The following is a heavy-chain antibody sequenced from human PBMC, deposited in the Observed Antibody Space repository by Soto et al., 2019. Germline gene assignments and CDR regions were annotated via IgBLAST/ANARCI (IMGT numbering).Heavy chain of an antibody. CDR1: GFTFSSYA. CDR2: ISYDGSNK. D-gene: IGHD2-15*01. J-gene: IGHJ2*01. Sequence: QVQLVESGGGVVQPGRSLRLSCAASGFTFSSYAMHWVRQAPGKGLEWVAVISYDGSNKYYADSVKGRFTISRDNSKNXMXLXXNSLRAEDTAVYYCARDQGEVDCSGGSCYSWYFDLWGRGTLVTVSS. CDR3: ARDQGEVDCSGGSCYSWYFDL. V-gene: IGHV3-30-3*01.